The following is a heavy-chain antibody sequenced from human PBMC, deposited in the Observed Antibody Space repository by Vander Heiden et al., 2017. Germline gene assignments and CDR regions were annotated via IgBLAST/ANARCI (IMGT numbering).Heavy chain of an antibody. CDR3: ARRAPDYGDYVVWGWFDP. CDR1: GGTFNYA. Sequence: QVQLVQSGDEVKKPGSSVRVSCKASGGTFNYAISWLRQAPGQGLEWIGGISPMFGIENYADKFLGRITITADESRTTAYMELSRLTSEDTALYYCARRAPDYGDYVVWGWFDPWGQGTLVTVSS. D-gene: IGHD4-17*01. V-gene: IGHV1-69*01. J-gene: IGHJ5*02. CDR2: ISPMFGIE.